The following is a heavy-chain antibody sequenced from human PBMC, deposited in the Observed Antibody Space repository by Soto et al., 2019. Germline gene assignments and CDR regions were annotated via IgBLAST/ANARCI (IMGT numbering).Heavy chain of an antibody. J-gene: IGHJ6*02. CDR2: IIPIFVTA. CDR3: ASDYAVAYSDYDGMHV. D-gene: IGHD6-19*01. CDR1: GGTFSSYA. Sequence: QVQLVQSGAEVKKPGSSVKVSCKASGGTFSSYAISWVRQAPGQGLEWMGGIIPIFVTANYAQKVQGRVTITGEASTSKVYMELSSLRSEDTAVYYCASDYAVAYSDYDGMHVGGQGITVTVSS. V-gene: IGHV1-69*01.